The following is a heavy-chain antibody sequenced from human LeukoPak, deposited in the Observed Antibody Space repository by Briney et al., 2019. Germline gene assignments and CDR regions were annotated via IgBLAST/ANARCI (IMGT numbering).Heavy chain of an antibody. V-gene: IGHV3-30-3*01. CDR1: GFTFSSYA. Sequence: GGSLRLSCAASGFTFSSYAMHWVRQAPGNGLEWVAVISYDGSNKYYADSVKGRFTISRDNSKNTLYLQMNSLRAEDTAVYYCAREDSSSSQYYGMDVWGQGTTVTVSS. J-gene: IGHJ6*02. CDR2: ISYDGSNK. CDR3: AREDSSSSQYYGMDV. D-gene: IGHD6-6*01.